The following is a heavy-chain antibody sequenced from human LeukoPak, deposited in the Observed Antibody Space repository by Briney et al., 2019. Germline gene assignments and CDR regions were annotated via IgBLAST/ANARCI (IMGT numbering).Heavy chain of an antibody. Sequence: ASVKVSCKASGGTFSSYAISWVRQAPGQGLEWMGRIIPIFGIANYAQKFQGRVTITADKSTSTAYMELSSLRSEDTAVYYCARADSSSLRKVIYYYGMDVWGQRTTVTVSS. CDR3: ARADSSSLRKVIYYYGMDV. CDR2: IIPIFGIA. J-gene: IGHJ6*02. CDR1: GGTFSSYA. V-gene: IGHV1-69*04. D-gene: IGHD6-13*01.